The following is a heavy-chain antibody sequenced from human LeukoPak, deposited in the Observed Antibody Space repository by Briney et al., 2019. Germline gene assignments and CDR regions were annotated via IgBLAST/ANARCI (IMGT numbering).Heavy chain of an antibody. Sequence: GGSLRLSCAASGFTFSSYAMSWVRQAPRKGLEWVSAISGSGGSTYYADSVKGRFTISRDNSKNTLYLQMNSLRAEDTAVYYCAKVSIVVVVAATFDYWGQGTLVTVSS. CDR1: GFTFSSYA. CDR2: ISGSGGST. CDR3: AKVSIVVVVAATFDY. J-gene: IGHJ4*02. V-gene: IGHV3-23*01. D-gene: IGHD2-15*01.